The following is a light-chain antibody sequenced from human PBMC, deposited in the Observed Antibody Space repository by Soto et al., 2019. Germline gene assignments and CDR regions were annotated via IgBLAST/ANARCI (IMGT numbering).Light chain of an antibody. CDR1: SSDVGGYNY. J-gene: IGLJ2*01. CDR3: KSCTNNSALVL. CDR2: EVS. V-gene: IGLV2-14*01. Sequence: QSALTQPASVSGSPVQSITISCTGTSSDVGGYNYVSWYQQHPGKAPKLMIFEVSSRPSGVSNRFSGSKSGNTASLTISGLQAEDEADYYCKSCTNNSALVLFGGGTKLTVL.